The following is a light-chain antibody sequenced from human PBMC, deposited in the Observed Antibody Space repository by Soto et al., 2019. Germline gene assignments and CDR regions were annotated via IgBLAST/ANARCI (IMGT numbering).Light chain of an antibody. CDR1: HGVSGW. V-gene: IGKV1-12*01. J-gene: IGKJ3*01. CDR2: TVS. Sequence: IQMTQSPSSVSASVGDTVTLSCQTSHGVSGWLAWYQQKPGKAPTLLIYTVSNLQSGVPSRFSGSGSGTAFSLTITSLQPEDFATSFCQQGKTFPFTFGPGTKVEVK. CDR3: QQGKTFPFT.